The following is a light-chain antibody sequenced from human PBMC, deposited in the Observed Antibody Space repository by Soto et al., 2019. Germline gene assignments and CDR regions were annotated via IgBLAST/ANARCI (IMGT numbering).Light chain of an antibody. V-gene: IGKV3-20*01. CDR2: GAS. J-gene: IGKJ1*01. Sequence: EIVLTQSPGTLSLSPGERATLSCSASQSVSSSYLAWYQQKPGQAPRLLIYGASSRATGIPGRFSGSGSGTDFTLTISRLEPEDFAVYYCQQYGSSPLTFGQGTKVEIK. CDR3: QQYGSSPLT. CDR1: QSVSSSY.